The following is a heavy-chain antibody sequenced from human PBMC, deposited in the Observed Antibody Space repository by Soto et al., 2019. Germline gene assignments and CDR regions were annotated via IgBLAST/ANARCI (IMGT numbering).Heavy chain of an antibody. J-gene: IGHJ4*02. CDR1: GFTFSSYA. D-gene: IGHD3-10*01. CDR2: ISGSGGST. Sequence: GGSLRLSCAASGFTFSSYAMSWVRQAPGKGLEWVSAISGSGGSTYYADSVKGRFTISRDNSKNTLYLQMNSLRAEDTAVYYCAKDPLLWSYYARSYWGQGTLVTVSS. V-gene: IGHV3-23*01. CDR3: AKDPLLWSYYARSY.